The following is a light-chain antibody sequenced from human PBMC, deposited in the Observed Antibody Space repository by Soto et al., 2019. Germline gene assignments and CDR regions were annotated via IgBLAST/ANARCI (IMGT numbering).Light chain of an antibody. CDR2: EGN. V-gene: IGLV2-23*01. CDR3: CSYAGTNTFV. Sequence: QSVLTQPASVSGSPGQSITISCTGTSSDVGSYNLVSWYQQHPGKAPKLMIYEGNKRPSGVSNRFSDSKSANTASLTISGLQTEDEADYYCCSYAGTNTFVFGTGTKVTVL. J-gene: IGLJ1*01. CDR1: SSDVGSYNL.